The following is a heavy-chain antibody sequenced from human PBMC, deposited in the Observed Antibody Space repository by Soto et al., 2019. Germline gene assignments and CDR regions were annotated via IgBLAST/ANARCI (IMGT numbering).Heavy chain of an antibody. V-gene: IGHV4-39*01. Sequence: SETLSLTCTVSGDSITSNSYFWAWIRQPPGKGLGWIGSIYYSGTTYYNPSLKSRVTISVDRSKNQFSLKLSSVTAADTAVYYCARHSSVDYIDYWGQGALVTVSS. CDR1: GDSITSNSYF. CDR2: IYYSGTT. J-gene: IGHJ4*02. CDR3: ARHSSVDYIDY.